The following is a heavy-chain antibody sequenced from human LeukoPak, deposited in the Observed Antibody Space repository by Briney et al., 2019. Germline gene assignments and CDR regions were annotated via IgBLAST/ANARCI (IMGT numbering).Heavy chain of an antibody. Sequence: GGSLRLSCAASGFTFSSYGMHWVRQAPGKGLEWAAVIRYDGSNKYYADSVKGRFTISRDNSKNTLYLQMNSLRAEDTAVYYCAGDSSSWYYRPLNYFDYWGQGTLVTVSS. CDR3: AGDSSSWYYRPLNYFDY. CDR1: GFTFSSYG. D-gene: IGHD6-13*01. CDR2: IRYDGSNK. V-gene: IGHV3-30*02. J-gene: IGHJ4*02.